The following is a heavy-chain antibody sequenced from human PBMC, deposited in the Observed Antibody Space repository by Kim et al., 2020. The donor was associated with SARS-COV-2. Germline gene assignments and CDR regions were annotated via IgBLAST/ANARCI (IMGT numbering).Heavy chain of an antibody. D-gene: IGHD1-7*01. J-gene: IGHJ3*02. V-gene: IGHV3-7*01. CDR1: GFNLGSYW. CDR3: ARGYNWNYVHVAFDI. CDR2: IRQDGSDK. Sequence: GGSLRLSCAASGFNLGSYWMSWVRQAPGKGLEWVANIRQDGSDKYYVDSVKGRFTISRDNAKNSLYLQMNSLRAEDTAAYYCARGYNWNYVHVAFDIWGQGTMGPVSS.